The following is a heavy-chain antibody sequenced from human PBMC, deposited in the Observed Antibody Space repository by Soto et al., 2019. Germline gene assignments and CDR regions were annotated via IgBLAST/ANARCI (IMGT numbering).Heavy chain of an antibody. CDR3: AKFTEPGYSSIWYYFEY. CDR2: ISSRSTNI. V-gene: IGHV3-21*06. J-gene: IGHJ4*02. Sequence: PWGSLRLSCVGSGFTFSGYSMAWVRQAPGRGLEWVASISSRSTNIDYADSVKGRFTISRDNAKNLVSLQMSSLRGEDTALYYCAKFTEPGYSSIWYYFEYWGQGTPVTVSS. CDR1: GFTFSGYS. D-gene: IGHD6-19*01.